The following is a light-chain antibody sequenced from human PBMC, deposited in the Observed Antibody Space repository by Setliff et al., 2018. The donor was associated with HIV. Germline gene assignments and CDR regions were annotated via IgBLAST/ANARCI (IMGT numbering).Light chain of an antibody. CDR1: SGSVSTSYY. V-gene: IGLV8-61*01. J-gene: IGLJ1*01. CDR2: STN. CDR3: VLYMGSGISYV. Sequence: QTVVTQEPSFSASPGGTVTLTCGLSSGSVSTSYYPSWYQQTPGQAPRTLIYSTNTRSSGVPDRFSGSILGNKAALTITGAQADDESDYYCVLYMGSGISYVFGTGTKVTVL.